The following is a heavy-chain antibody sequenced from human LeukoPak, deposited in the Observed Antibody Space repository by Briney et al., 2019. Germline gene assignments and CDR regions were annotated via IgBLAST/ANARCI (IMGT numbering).Heavy chain of an antibody. CDR3: ARDQDFGVVPDAFDI. CDR1: GFTFSSYS. V-gene: IGHV3-21*01. D-gene: IGHD3-3*01. Sequence: PGGSLRLSCAAPGFTFSSYSMNWVRQAPGKGLEWVSSISSSSSYIYYADSVKGRFTISRDNAKNSLYLQMNSLRAEDTAVYYCARDQDFGVVPDAFDIWGQGTMVTVSS. CDR2: ISSSSSYI. J-gene: IGHJ3*02.